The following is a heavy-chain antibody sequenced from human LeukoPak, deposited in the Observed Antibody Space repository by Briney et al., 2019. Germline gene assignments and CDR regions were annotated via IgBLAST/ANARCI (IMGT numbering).Heavy chain of an antibody. J-gene: IGHJ4*02. CDR2: IYYSGST. CDR1: GGSISSYY. CDR3: ARDLLSTAGYFDY. D-gene: IGHD6-19*01. V-gene: IGHV4-59*13. Sequence: SETLSLTCTVFGGSISSYYWSWIRQPPGEGLEWIVYIYYSGSTNYNPSLKSRVAISVDTSKNQLSLNLSSVTAADTAVYYCARDLLSTAGYFDYWGQGTLVTVSS.